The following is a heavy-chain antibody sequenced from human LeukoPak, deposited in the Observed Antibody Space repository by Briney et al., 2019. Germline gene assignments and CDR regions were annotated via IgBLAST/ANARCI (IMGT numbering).Heavy chain of an antibody. CDR1: GFTFSTYA. J-gene: IGHJ4*02. D-gene: IGHD2-2*01. V-gene: IGHV3-23*01. CDR3: AKRGYCSGTNCYHYFDY. CDR2: ITGSTGST. Sequence: GGSLRLSCSASGFTFSTYAMSWVRQAPGKGLEWVSTITGSTGSTYYADSLKGRFTISRDNSKNTPYLQMSSLRAEDTAVYYCAKRGYCSGTNCYHYFDYWGQGTLVTVSS.